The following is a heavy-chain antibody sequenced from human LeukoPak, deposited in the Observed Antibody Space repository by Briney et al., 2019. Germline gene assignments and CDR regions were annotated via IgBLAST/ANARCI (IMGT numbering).Heavy chain of an antibody. CDR3: ARDPGFYYFDY. Sequence: GGSLRLSCAASGFTFTSYAMSWVRQAPGKGLVWVSRINTDGSSTNYAGSVKGRFTSSRDNAKNTLYLQMNSLRAEDTAMYYCARDPGFYYFDYLGQGTLVTVSS. CDR1: GFTFTSYA. J-gene: IGHJ4*02. CDR2: INTDGSST. V-gene: IGHV3-74*01.